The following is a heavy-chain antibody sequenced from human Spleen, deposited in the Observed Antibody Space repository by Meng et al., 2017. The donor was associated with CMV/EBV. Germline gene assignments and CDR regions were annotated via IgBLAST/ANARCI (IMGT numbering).Heavy chain of an antibody. J-gene: IGHJ3*01. CDR2: IYYSGST. CDR1: GGSVSSGSYY. CDR3: AGTGGTIFGY. D-gene: IGHD3-3*01. Sequence: SETLSLTCTVSGGSVSSGSYYWSWIRQPPGKGLEWIGYIYYSGSTNYNPSLKSRVTISVDTSKNQFSLKLSSVTAADTAVYYCAGTGGTIFGYWGQGTMVTVSS. V-gene: IGHV4-61*01.